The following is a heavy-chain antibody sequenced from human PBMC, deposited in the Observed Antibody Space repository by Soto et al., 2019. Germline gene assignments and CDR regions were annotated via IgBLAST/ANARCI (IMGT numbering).Heavy chain of an antibody. D-gene: IGHD3-9*01. J-gene: IGHJ4*02. V-gene: IGHV4-59*01. CDR2: IYYSGST. Sequence: SETLSLTCTVSGGSISGYYWSWIRQPPGKGLEWIGYIYYSGSTNYNPSLKSRVTISVDTSKNQFSLKLSSVTAADTAVYYCARLTSIMVTTGYGLFDYWGQGTLVTVSS. CDR1: GGSISGYY. CDR3: ARLTSIMVTTGYGLFDY.